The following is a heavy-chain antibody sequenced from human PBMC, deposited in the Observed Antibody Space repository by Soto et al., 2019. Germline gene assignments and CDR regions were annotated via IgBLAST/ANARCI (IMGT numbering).Heavy chain of an antibody. D-gene: IGHD2-2*01. CDR3: ARRYCSSTSCYRYYYYGMDV. V-gene: IGHV3-48*03. CDR2: ISSSGSTI. CDR1: GFTFSSYE. Sequence: GGSLRLSCGASGFTFSSYEMNWVRQAPGKGLEWVSYISSSGSTIYYADSVKGRFTISRDNAKNSLYLQMNSLRAEDTAVYYCARRYCSSTSCYRYYYYGMDVWGQGTTVTVSS. J-gene: IGHJ6*02.